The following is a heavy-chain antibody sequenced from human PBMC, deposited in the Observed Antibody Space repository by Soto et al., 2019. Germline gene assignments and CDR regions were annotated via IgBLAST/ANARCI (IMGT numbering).Heavy chain of an antibody. CDR1: GFTVSNHY. D-gene: IGHD1-26*01. J-gene: IGHJ4*02. CDR2: MYSGGTAT. V-gene: IGHV3-53*01. Sequence: EVQLVESGGGLIQPGGSLRLSCAASGFTVSNHYMTWVRQAPGKGLEWVSVMYSGGTATSYADSVKGRFTVSRDNSKNTVSLQLDSLKADDTAVYYCARGVPVGAIGRFYFDSWGQGTLVTVSS. CDR3: ARGVPVGAIGRFYFDS.